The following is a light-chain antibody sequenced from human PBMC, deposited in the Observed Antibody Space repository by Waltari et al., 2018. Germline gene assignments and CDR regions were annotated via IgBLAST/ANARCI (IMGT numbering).Light chain of an antibody. CDR3: VLYMGSGIWV. V-gene: IGLV8-61*01. Sequence: QTVVTQEPSFSVSPGGTVTLTCGLSSGSVSTSSYPSWYQQTPGQAPRTLIYTTTTRSSGVPDRVSGSILGNKAALTITGAQADDESDYYCVLYMGSGIWVFGGGTKLTVL. CDR2: TTT. CDR1: SGSVSTSSY. J-gene: IGLJ3*02.